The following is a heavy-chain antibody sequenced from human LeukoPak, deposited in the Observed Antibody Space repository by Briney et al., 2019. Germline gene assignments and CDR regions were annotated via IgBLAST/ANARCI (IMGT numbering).Heavy chain of an antibody. V-gene: IGHV1-69*13. J-gene: IGHJ6*02. D-gene: IGHD3-3*01. CDR1: GGTFSSYA. CDR3: ARDSGSGYYIGDYYYGMDV. CDR2: IIPIFGTA. Sequence: SVKVSCKASGGTFSSYAISWVRQAPGQGLEWMGGIIPIFGTANYAQKFQGRVTITADESTSTAYMELSSLRSEDTAVYYCARDSGSGYYIGDYYYGMDVWGQGTTVAVSS.